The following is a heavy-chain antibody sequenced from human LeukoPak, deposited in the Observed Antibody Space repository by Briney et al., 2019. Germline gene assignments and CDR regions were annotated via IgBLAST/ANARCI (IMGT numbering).Heavy chain of an antibody. CDR2: ISSSSSYI. V-gene: IGHV3-21*01. CDR3: AELGITMIGGV. CDR1: GFTFSSYS. J-gene: IGHJ6*04. D-gene: IGHD3-10*02. Sequence: GRSLRLFYAASGFTFSSYSMNWVRQAPGRGLVWVSSISSSSSYIYYADSVKGRFTISRDNAKNSLYLQMNSLRAEDSAVYYCAELGITMIGGVWGKGTTVTISS.